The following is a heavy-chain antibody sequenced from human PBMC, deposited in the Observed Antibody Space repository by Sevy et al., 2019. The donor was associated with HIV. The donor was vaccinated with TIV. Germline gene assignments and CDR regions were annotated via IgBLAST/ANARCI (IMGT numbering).Heavy chain of an antibody. CDR1: GFTFSSYG. CDR2: ISYDGSNK. CDR3: AKDLRDGSGSYYNPLDDYYYYYGMDV. D-gene: IGHD3-10*01. Sequence: GGSLRLSCAASGFTFSSYGMHWVRQAPGKGLEWVAVISYDGSNKYYADSVKGRFTISRDNSKNTLYLQMNSPRAEDTAVYYCAKDLRDGSGSYYNPLDDYYYYYGMDVWGQGTTVTVSS. J-gene: IGHJ6*02. V-gene: IGHV3-30*18.